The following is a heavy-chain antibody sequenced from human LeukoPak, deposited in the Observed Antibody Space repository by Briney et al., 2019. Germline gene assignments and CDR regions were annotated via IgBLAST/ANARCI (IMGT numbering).Heavy chain of an antibody. CDR1: GYSISSGYY. Sequence: SETLSLTCTVSGYSISSGYYWGWIRQPPGKGLEWIGSIYHSGSTYYNPSLKSRVTISVDTSKNQFSLKLSSVTAADTAVYYCARDDSGAISWGQGTLVTVSS. D-gene: IGHD3-10*01. CDR2: IYHSGST. J-gene: IGHJ5*02. V-gene: IGHV4-38-2*02. CDR3: ARDDSGAIS.